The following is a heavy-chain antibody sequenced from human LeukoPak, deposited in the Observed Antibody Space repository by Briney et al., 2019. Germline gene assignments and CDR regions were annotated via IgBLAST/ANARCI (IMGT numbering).Heavy chain of an antibody. CDR1: GFTFSSYS. CDR3: AKSDCSGGSCYGVY. D-gene: IGHD2-15*01. J-gene: IGHJ4*02. Sequence: GGSLRLSCAASGFTFSSYSMNWVRQAPGKGLEWVSYISSSSSTIYYADSVKGRFTISRDNSKNTLYLQMNSLRAEDTAVYYCAKSDCSGGSCYGVYWGQGTLVTVSS. CDR2: ISSSSSTI. V-gene: IGHV3-48*01.